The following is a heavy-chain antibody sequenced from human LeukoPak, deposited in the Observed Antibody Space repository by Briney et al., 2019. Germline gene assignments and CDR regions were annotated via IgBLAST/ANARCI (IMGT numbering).Heavy chain of an antibody. CDR1: GYTFTSYG. J-gene: IGHJ4*02. CDR3: ARGYDILTGLTAFDY. D-gene: IGHD3-9*01. V-gene: IGHV1-18*01. CDR2: ISAYNGNT. Sequence: ASVKVSCKASGYTFTSYGISWVRQAPGQWLEWMGWISAYNGNTNYAQKLQGRVTMTTDTSTSTAYMELRSLRSDDTAVYYCARGYDILTGLTAFDYWGQGTLVTVSS.